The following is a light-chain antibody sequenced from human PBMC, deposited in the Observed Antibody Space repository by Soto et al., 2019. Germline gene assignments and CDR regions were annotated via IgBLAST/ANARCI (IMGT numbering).Light chain of an antibody. CDR2: DVS. CDR1: SSDVGGYNS. V-gene: IGLV2-14*03. Sequence: QSALTQPASVSGSPGQSITISCTGTSSDVGGYNSVSWYQQHPGKAPKLMTYDVSNRPSGVSNRFSGSKSVNTASLTISGLQAEDEADYYCSSYTSSSTVVFGGGTKVTVL. CDR3: SSYTSSSTVV. J-gene: IGLJ2*01.